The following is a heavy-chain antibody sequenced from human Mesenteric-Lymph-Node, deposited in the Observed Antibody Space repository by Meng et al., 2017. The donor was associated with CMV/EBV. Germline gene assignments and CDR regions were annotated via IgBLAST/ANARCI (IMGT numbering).Heavy chain of an antibody. CDR3: AHSVWSSSWCLFDY. CDR1: GFSLTTSGVG. J-gene: IGHJ4*02. Sequence: GFSLTTSGVGVASCRRPQGKALVWLALIYWDDAKRFSPSLKSRITITKDTSNNQVVLIMTNMDPVDTATYYCAHSVWSSSWCLFDYWGQGTLVTVSS. CDR2: IYWDDAK. D-gene: IGHD6-13*01. V-gene: IGHV2-5*02.